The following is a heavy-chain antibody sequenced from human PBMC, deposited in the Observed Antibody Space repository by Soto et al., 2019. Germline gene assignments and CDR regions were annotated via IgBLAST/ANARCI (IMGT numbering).Heavy chain of an antibody. CDR3: AKDNTGSSSSLSY. Sequence: QVQLVESGGGVVQPGRSLRLSCAASGFTFSSYGMHWVRQAPGKGLEWVAVISYDGSNKYYADSVKGRFTISRDNSKNTLYLQINSLRAEDTAVYYCAKDNTGSSSSLSYWGQGTLVTVSS. J-gene: IGHJ4*02. V-gene: IGHV3-30*18. CDR1: GFTFSSYG. CDR2: ISYDGSNK. D-gene: IGHD6-6*01.